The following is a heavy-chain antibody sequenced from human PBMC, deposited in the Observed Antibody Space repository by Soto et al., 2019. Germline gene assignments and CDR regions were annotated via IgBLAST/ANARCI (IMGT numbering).Heavy chain of an antibody. J-gene: IGHJ4*02. Sequence: QVQLVESGGGVVQPGTSLRLSCAASGFSFSTYGMHWVRQAPGKGLEWVAFMSYDGGNKYYAESVRGRFTISRDNSKNTLFLQMTTLRAEDTAVYYCASWAGYSSDSTTYVLPLDFWGPGTLVTVSS. CDR1: GFSFSTYG. CDR3: ASWAGYSSDSTTYVLPLDF. V-gene: IGHV3-30*03. D-gene: IGHD3-10*01. CDR2: MSYDGGNK.